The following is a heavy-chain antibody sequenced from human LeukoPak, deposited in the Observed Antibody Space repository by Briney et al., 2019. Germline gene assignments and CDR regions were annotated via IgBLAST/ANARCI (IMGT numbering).Heavy chain of an antibody. Sequence: GGSLRLSCAASGFTFIDYDMHWVRQVIGKGLEWVSAIKGRFTISRENDESSLYLQMNSLRAEDTAVYYCARGGIQVSGIDEFDYWGQGTLVTVSS. CDR1: GFTFIDYD. CDR3: ARGGIQVSGIDEFDY. J-gene: IGHJ4*02. D-gene: IGHD6-19*01. CDR2: I. V-gene: IGHV3-13*01.